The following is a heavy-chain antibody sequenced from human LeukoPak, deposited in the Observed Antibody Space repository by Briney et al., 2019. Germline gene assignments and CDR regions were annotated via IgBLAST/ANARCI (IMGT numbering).Heavy chain of an antibody. Sequence: ASVKVSCKASGYTFTDYYLHWVRQAPGQGLQWMGWINSNSAGTNYAQKFQGRVTLTRDTSFNTAYMELGSLTSDDTAVYYCARGGAFYWNPRYWGQGTLVTVSS. D-gene: IGHD1-1*01. V-gene: IGHV1-2*02. J-gene: IGHJ4*02. CDR1: GYTFTDYY. CDR2: INSNSAGT. CDR3: ARGGAFYWNPRY.